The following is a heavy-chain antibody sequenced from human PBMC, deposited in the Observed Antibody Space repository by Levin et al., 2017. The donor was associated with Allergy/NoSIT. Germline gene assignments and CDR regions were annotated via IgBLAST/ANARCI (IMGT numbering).Heavy chain of an antibody. CDR2: FTGTGAST. CDR1: GFTFSGYA. J-gene: IGHJ6*02. D-gene: IGHD2-2*01. V-gene: IGHV3-23*01. CDR3: SKKYDGGEYRNGRYVAYYYGMDV. Sequence: GESLKISCAASGFTFSGYAMSWVRQAPGKGLEWVSSFTGTGASTYYAESVQGRFTISRDNSKNTLFLQMNSLSAEDTAVYYCSKKYDGGEYRNGRYVAYYYGMDVWGQGTTVTVSS.